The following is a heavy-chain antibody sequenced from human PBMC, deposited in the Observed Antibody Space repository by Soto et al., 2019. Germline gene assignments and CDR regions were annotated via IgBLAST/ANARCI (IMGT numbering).Heavy chain of an antibody. D-gene: IGHD3-3*01. J-gene: IGHJ6*02. CDR1: GFTFSSYW. CDR2: IKQDGSEK. CDR3: ARCPYYDFWSGYLASKNYGMDV. V-gene: IGHV3-7*01. Sequence: GGSLRLSCAASGFTFSSYWMSWVRQAPGKGLEWVANIKQDGSEKYYVDSVKGRFTISRDNAKNSLYLQMNSLRAEDTAVYYCARCPYYDFWSGYLASKNYGMDVWGQGTTVTVS.